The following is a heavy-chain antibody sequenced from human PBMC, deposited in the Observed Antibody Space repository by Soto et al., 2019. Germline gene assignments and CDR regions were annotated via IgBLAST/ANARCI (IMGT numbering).Heavy chain of an antibody. V-gene: IGHV4-59*01. Sequence: SATQSITCTVSGTSISGYYWSWVRPPPGKGLEWIANIHYSGTTNYNPSLASRVTLSVDTSKNQFSLKMTSVTAADRAMYFCARYNSYAIDYWGRGTLVTVSS. CDR3: ARYNSYAIDY. J-gene: IGHJ4*02. D-gene: IGHD2-8*01. CDR1: GTSISGYY. CDR2: IHYSGTT.